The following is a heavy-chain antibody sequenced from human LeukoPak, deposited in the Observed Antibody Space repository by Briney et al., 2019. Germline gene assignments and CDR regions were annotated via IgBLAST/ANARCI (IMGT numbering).Heavy chain of an antibody. V-gene: IGHV3-74*01. CDR3: ARDFDPLRDYVWGSYRYTFDY. D-gene: IGHD3-16*02. Sequence: GGSLRLSCAASGFTFSRYWMHWVRQAPGKGLVWVSSITSDGKTISYADSVKGRFTISRDNAKKTLYLQMNSLRDEDTAVYYCARDFDPLRDYVWGSYRYTFDYWGQGTLVTVSS. J-gene: IGHJ4*02. CDR2: ITSDGKTI. CDR1: GFTFSRYW.